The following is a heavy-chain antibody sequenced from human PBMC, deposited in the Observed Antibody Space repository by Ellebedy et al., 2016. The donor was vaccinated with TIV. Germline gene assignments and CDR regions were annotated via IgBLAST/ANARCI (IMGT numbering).Heavy chain of an antibody. D-gene: IGHD6-13*01. CDR2: IIPIVGIA. Sequence: SVKVSCXASGYTFTNYDINWVRQAPGQGLEWMGRIIPIVGIANYAQKFQDRVTITADKSTSTAYIDLSSLRSEDTAVYYCARGTFSSSSYGMDVWGQGTTVTVSS. J-gene: IGHJ6*02. CDR3: ARGTFSSSSYGMDV. CDR1: GYTFTNYD. V-gene: IGHV1-69*04.